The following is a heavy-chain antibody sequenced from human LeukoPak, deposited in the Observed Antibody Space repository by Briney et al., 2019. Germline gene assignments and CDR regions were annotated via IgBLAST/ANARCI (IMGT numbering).Heavy chain of an antibody. D-gene: IGHD6-19*01. CDR3: ARRYSSGFYYFDY. CDR1: GGSFSGYY. CDR2: IDHSESA. J-gene: IGHJ4*02. Sequence: SETLSLTCAVYGGSFSGYYWSWIRQPPGKGLEWIGEIDHSESANHSPSLKSRLTMSVDTSKSQFSLRLNSVTAADTATYYCARRYSSGFYYFDYWGQGALVTVSS. V-gene: IGHV4-34*01.